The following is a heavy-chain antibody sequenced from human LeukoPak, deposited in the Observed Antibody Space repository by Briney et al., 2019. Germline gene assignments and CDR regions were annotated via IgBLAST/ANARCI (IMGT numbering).Heavy chain of an antibody. CDR3: ARHRLDYGSGSYLDY. J-gene: IGHJ4*02. Sequence: GGSLRLSCAASGYTVSGNYMSWVRQAPGKGLEWVSVIYSGGSTYYADSVKGRFTISRDNSKNTLYLQMNSLRAEDTAVYYCARHRLDYGSGSYLDYWGQGTLVTVSS. CDR2: IYSGGST. V-gene: IGHV3-53*01. D-gene: IGHD3-10*01. CDR1: GYTVSGNY.